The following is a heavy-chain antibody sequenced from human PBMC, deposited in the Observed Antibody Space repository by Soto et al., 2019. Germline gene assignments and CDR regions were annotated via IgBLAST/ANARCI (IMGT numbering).Heavy chain of an antibody. D-gene: IGHD3-22*01. Sequence: GGSLRLSCAASGFTFSSYAMSWVRQAPGKGLEWVSAISGSGGSTYYADSVKGRFTISRDNSKNTLYLQMNSLRAEDTAVYYCAACGYYYDSIGSFFDYWGQGTLVTVSS. J-gene: IGHJ4*02. V-gene: IGHV3-23*01. CDR2: ISGSGGST. CDR3: AACGYYYDSIGSFFDY. CDR1: GFTFSSYA.